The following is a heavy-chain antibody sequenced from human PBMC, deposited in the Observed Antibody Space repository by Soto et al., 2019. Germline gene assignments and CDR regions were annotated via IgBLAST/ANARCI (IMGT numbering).Heavy chain of an antibody. CDR2: IYYSGST. J-gene: IGHJ5*02. V-gene: IGHV4-39*01. CDR3: ARHPFRDFSSGSQNWFDP. Sequence: SETLSLTCTVSGGSISSSSYYWGWIRQPPGKGLEWIGSIYYSGSTYYNPSLKSRVTISVDTSKNQFSLKLSSVTAADTAVYYCARHPFRDFSSGSQNWFDPWGQGTLVIVSS. CDR1: GGSISSSSYY. D-gene: IGHD3-3*01.